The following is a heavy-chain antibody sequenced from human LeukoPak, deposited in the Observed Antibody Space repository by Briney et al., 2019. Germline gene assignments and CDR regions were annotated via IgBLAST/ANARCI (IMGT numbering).Heavy chain of an antibody. V-gene: IGHV3-23*01. Sequence: PGGSLRLSCAASGFTFSVYGMSWVRQAPGKGLEWVSAISGSGGSTYFADSVRGRFTISRDNSKDTLYLQMNSLRAEDTAIYYCAKSHTVSKTTFDYWGQGTLVTVSS. CDR1: GFTFSVYG. D-gene: IGHD4-17*01. CDR2: ISGSGGST. J-gene: IGHJ4*02. CDR3: AKSHTVSKTTFDY.